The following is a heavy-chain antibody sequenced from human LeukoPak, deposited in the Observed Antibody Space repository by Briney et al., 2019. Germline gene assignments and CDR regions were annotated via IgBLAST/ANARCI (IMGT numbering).Heavy chain of an antibody. Sequence: ASVKVSCKASGYTFTSYYMHWVRQAPGQGLEWMGIINPSGGSTSYAQKFQGRVTMTRDMSTSTVYMELSSLRSEDTAVYYCASGSRSSYVLYYFDYWGRGTLVTVSS. D-gene: IGHD6-6*01. CDR3: ASGSRSSYVLYYFDY. CDR1: GYTFTSYY. CDR2: INPSGGST. J-gene: IGHJ4*02. V-gene: IGHV1-46*03.